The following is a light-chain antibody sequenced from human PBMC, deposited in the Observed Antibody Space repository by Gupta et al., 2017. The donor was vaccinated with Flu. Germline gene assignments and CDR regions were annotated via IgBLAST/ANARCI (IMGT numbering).Light chain of an antibody. Sequence: EIVLTQSPATLSLSPGERATLSCRASQSVSSYLAWYQQKPGQAPRLLIYDASNRATGIPARFSGSGSGTDFTLTISIRAPEDFAVYYCQRRRNWPRTFGQGTKVEIK. CDR3: QRRRNWPRT. CDR1: QSVSSY. J-gene: IGKJ1*01. CDR2: DAS. V-gene: IGKV3-11*01.